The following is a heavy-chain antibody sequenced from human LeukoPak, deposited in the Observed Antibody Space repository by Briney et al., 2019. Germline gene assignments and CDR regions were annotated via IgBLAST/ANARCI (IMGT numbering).Heavy chain of an antibody. Sequence: ASVNVSCKASGYTFTSYGISWVRQAPGQGLEWMGWISAYNGNTNYAQKLQGRVTMTTDTSTSTAYMELRSLRSDDTAVYYCARDFPFGRFLEWSTVYYYYYMDVWGKGTTVTVSS. CDR2: ISAYNGNT. D-gene: IGHD3-3*01. V-gene: IGHV1-18*01. CDR1: GYTFTSYG. CDR3: ARDFPFGRFLEWSTVYYYYYMDV. J-gene: IGHJ6*03.